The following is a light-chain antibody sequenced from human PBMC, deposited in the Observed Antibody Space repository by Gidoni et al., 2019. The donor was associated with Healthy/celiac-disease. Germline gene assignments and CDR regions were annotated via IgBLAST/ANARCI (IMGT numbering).Light chain of an antibody. V-gene: IGKV4-1*01. J-gene: IGKJ1*01. CDR1: QSVLYSSNNKNY. CDR2: WAS. CDR3: QQYYSTPQA. Sequence: ATINCKSSQSVLYSSNNKNYLAWYQQKPGQPPKLLIYWASTRESGVPDRFSGSGSGTDSQVTISSLQAEDVAVYYCQQYYSTPQAFGQGTKVEIK.